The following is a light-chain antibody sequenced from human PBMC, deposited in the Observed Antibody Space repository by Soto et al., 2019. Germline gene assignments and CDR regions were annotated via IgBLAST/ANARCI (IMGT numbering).Light chain of an antibody. CDR3: QQYNKFPSLT. CDR1: QSVSSN. CDR2: GAS. J-gene: IGKJ4*01. V-gene: IGKV3-15*01. Sequence: EIVMTQSPATLSVSSGERATLSCRASQSVSSNLAWYHQKPGQAPRLLIYGASTRATGIPARFSGSGSGTEFTLTISSLQSEDFAVYYCQQYNKFPSLTFGGGTKVEIK.